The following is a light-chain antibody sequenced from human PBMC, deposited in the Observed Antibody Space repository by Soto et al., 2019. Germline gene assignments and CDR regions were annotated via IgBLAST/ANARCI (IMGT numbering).Light chain of an antibody. CDR3: AAWDGTLNGYV. V-gene: IGLV1-44*01. Sequence: QSALTQPPSASGTPGQRVTISCSGSSSNSGSNTVNRYQQLPGTAPKLLIYNTKQRPSGVPDRFSGTQSGTSASLAISGLQSEDEADYYCAAWDGTLNGYVFGTGTKVTVL. CDR1: SSNSGSNT. J-gene: IGLJ1*01. CDR2: NTK.